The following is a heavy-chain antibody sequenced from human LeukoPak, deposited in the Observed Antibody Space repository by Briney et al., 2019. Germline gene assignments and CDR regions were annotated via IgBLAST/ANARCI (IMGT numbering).Heavy chain of an antibody. Sequence: GGSLRLSCAASGFTFSSYAMSWVRQAPGKGLEWVSTIRGSGGSTYYADSVKGRFTISRDNSKNTLYLQMNSLRAEDTAVYYCAKMSIAVAGSAEYFQHWGQGTLVTVSS. CDR1: GFTFSSYA. J-gene: IGHJ1*01. D-gene: IGHD6-19*01. CDR2: IRGSGGST. V-gene: IGHV3-23*01. CDR3: AKMSIAVAGSAEYFQH.